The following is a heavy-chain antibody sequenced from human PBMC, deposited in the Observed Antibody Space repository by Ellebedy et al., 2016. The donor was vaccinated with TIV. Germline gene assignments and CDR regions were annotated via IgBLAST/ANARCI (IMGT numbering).Heavy chain of an antibody. J-gene: IGHJ4*02. CDR2: ISYDGNYK. CDR3: VKDRGRASYYRYYFDY. V-gene: IGHV3-30*18. Sequence: GGSLRLXXAASGFTFSNSGMHWVRQAPGKGLEWLAVISYDGNYKYYGDSVKGRFTISRDNSKNTLYLQMVSLRPDDTAVYFCVKDRGRASYYRYYFDYWGQGTLVTVAS. CDR1: GFTFSNSG. D-gene: IGHD3-10*01.